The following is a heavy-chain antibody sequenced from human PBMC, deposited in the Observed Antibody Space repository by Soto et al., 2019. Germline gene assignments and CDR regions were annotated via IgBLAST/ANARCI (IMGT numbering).Heavy chain of an antibody. V-gene: IGHV4-61*01. CDR1: GGYVGSGNFY. CDR2: IYFSGSS. J-gene: IGHJ4*02. Sequence: SETLSLTCTVSGGYVGSGNFYWSWIRQPPGKGLEWIGDIYFSGSSFYNPSLKSRLTISLDMSKNQFSLKLSSVTSADTAVYYCARNPARASYFDYWGQGALVTVSS. CDR3: ARNPARASYFDY. D-gene: IGHD6-6*01.